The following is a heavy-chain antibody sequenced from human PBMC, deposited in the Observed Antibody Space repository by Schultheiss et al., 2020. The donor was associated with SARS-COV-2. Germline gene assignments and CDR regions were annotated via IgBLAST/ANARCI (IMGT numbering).Heavy chain of an antibody. CDR3: ARRATTTTFSAYYMDV. V-gene: IGHV3-30*19. Sequence: GESLKISCAASGFTFSSYGMHWVRQAPGKGLEWVAVIWYDGSNKYYADSVKGRFTISRDNSKNTLYLQMNSLRPEDTAVYYCARRATTTTFSAYYMDVWGKGTTVTVSS. J-gene: IGHJ6*03. CDR2: IWYDGSNK. D-gene: IGHD1-26*01. CDR1: GFTFSSYG.